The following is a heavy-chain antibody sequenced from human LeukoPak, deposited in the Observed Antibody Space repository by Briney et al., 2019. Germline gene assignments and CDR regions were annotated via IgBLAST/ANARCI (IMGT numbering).Heavy chain of an antibody. D-gene: IGHD6-13*01. CDR3: AREYSSSLADY. CDR2: ISSSCSTI. J-gene: IGHJ4*02. V-gene: IGHV3-48*03. CDR1: GFTFSSYE. Sequence: PGGSLRLSCAASGFTFSSYEMNWVRQAPGKGLEWVSYISSSCSTIYYADSVKGRFTISRDNAKTSLYLQMTSLRAEAPAVYYCAREYSSSLADYWGQGTLVTVSS.